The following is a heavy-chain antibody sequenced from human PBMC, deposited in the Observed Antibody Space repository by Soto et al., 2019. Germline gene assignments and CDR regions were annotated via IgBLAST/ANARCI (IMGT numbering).Heavy chain of an antibody. CDR2: ISSSGSTI. Sequence: PGASLRLSCAASGFTFSDYYMSWILQAPGKGLEWVSYISSSGSTIYYADSVKGRFTMSRYNSKNSMYLQMNSRRAEDLALYYCARRPSKLELWLVGGKDVWGQGTAVTVSS. D-gene: IGHD5-18*01. CDR1: GFTFSDYY. V-gene: IGHV3-11*01. CDR3: ARRPSKLELWLVGGKDV. J-gene: IGHJ6*02.